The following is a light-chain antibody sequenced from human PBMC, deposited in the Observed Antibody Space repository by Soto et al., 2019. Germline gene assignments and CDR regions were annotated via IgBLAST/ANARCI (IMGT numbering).Light chain of an antibody. CDR1: QYINNK. J-gene: IGKJ1*01. V-gene: IGKV3-20*01. CDR2: DAS. CDR3: QQYGRPWT. Sequence: ESVLTQSPGTLSLSPGERATLSCRASQYINNKLAWYQHKPGQPPRLLIYDASTRATGIPERFSGSGSGLDFTLTISRLAPDDFAMYYCQQYGRPWTFGQGTKVETK.